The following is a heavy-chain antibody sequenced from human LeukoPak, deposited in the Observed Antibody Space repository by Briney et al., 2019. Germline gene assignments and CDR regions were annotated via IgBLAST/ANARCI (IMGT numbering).Heavy chain of an antibody. CDR3: ATSSGYSSGGY. D-gene: IGHD5-18*01. CDR2: IIPILGIA. J-gene: IGHJ4*02. V-gene: IGHV1-69*04. Sequence: SVKVSCKASGGTFSSYAISWVRQAPGQGVEGMGRIIPILGIANYAQKFQGRVTITADKSTSTAYMELSSLRSEDTAVYYCATSSGYSSGGYWGQGTLVTVSS. CDR1: GGTFSSYA.